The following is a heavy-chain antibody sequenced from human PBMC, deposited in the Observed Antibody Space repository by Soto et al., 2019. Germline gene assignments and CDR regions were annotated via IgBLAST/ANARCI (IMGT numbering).Heavy chain of an antibody. J-gene: IGHJ4*02. D-gene: IGHD5-18*01. CDR1: GFTFSNYA. CDR3: AKERYSFGQRFTDY. Sequence: EVQLLESGGDLVQPVGSLRLSCAASGFTFSNYAMSWVRQAPGKGLEWVSAISGSGDGTYYADSVKGRFTISRNNSKNILYLQMNSLRVEDTAVHYCAKERYSFGQRFTDYWGQGTLVTVSS. CDR2: ISGSGDGT. V-gene: IGHV3-23*01.